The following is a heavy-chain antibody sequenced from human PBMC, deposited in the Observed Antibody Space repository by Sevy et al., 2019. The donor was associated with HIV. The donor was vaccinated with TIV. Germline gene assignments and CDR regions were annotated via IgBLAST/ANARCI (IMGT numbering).Heavy chain of an antibody. CDR3: AREGCTRPHDY. CDR2: LSFGCGKI. D-gene: IGHD2-8*01. J-gene: IGHJ4*02. Sequence: GGSLRLSCAVSGFNFNIYSMRWVRQAPGKGLEWVSTLSFGCGKINYADSVKGRFIISRDDSKNTLYLQMNSLRAEDTAVYFCAREGCTRPHDYWGQGTLFTVSS. V-gene: IGHV3-23*01. CDR1: GFNFNIYS.